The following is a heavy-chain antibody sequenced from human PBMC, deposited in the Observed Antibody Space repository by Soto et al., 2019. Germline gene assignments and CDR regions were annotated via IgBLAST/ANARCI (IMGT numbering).Heavy chain of an antibody. V-gene: IGHV1-69*12. Sequence: QVQLVQSGAEVKKPGSSVKVSCKASGGSLSNYGISWVRRAPGQGLEWMGGIIPVFGTANYAQKVEGRVTITADESTNIVYMDVTSLRSEDTAVYYCARGDATKIVVTTYSAMDVWGQGTTVTVSS. D-gene: IGHD4-17*01. CDR3: ARGDATKIVVTTYSAMDV. J-gene: IGHJ6*02. CDR1: GGSLSNYG. CDR2: IIPVFGTA.